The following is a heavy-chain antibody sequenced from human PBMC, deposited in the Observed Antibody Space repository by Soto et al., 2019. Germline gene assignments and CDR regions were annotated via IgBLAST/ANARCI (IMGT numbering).Heavy chain of an antibody. CDR1: GYTFRSYG. J-gene: IGHJ4*02. D-gene: IGHD1-26*01. Sequence: ASVKVSCKTSGYTFRSYGISWVRQAPGQGLQWMGWISTYSGNTDYAQRFQGRVTMTTDTSTRTAYMELRSLKNDDTAVYYCAINPSGSSFDYWGQGALVTVSS. V-gene: IGHV1-18*01. CDR3: AINPSGSSFDY. CDR2: ISTYSGNT.